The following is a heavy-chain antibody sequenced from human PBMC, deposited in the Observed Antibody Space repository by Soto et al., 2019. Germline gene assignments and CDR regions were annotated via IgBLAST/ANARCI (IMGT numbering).Heavy chain of an antibody. Sequence: SETLCVTCTVSGGCIGDYYWSWIRQPPGKGLEWIGYIYYGWNTNYNSSLKSRVTISVDTSKNQFSLKLISVTAADTAVYYCARDREYSESSGLYFDYWGQGTLVTVSS. CDR3: ARDREYSESSGLYFDY. CDR1: GGCIGDYY. D-gene: IGHD3-22*01. CDR2: IYYGWNT. V-gene: IGHV4-59*01. J-gene: IGHJ4*02.